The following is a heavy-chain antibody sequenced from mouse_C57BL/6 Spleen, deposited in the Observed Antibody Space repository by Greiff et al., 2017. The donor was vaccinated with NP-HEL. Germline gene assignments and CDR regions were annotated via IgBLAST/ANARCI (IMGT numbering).Heavy chain of an antibody. Sequence: QVQLQQPGAELVRPGTSVKLSCKASGYTFTSYWMHWVKQRPGQGLEWIGVIDPSDSYTNYNQKFKGKATLTVDTSSSTAYMQLSSLTSEDSAVYYCARKEEYDYPFPYWGQGTLVTVSA. V-gene: IGHV1-59*01. CDR3: ARKEEYDYPFPY. CDR1: GYTFTSYW. D-gene: IGHD2-4*01. J-gene: IGHJ3*01. CDR2: IDPSDSYT.